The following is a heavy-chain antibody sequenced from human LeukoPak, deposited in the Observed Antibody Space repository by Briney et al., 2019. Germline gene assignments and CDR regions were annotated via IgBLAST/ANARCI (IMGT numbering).Heavy chain of an antibody. D-gene: IGHD3-22*01. J-gene: IGHJ4*02. V-gene: IGHV3-23*01. Sequence: HPGGSLRLSCAASGFTFGSYAMSWVRQAPGKGLEWVSAISGSGGSTYYADSVKGRFTISRDNAKNSLYLQMNSLRAEDTAVYYCARERSYYDSSGYYGYWGQGTLVTVSS. CDR3: ARERSYYDSSGYYGY. CDR2: ISGSGGST. CDR1: GFTFGSYA.